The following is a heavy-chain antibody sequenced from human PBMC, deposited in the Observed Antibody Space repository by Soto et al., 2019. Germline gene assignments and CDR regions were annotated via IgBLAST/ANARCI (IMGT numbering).Heavy chain of an antibody. V-gene: IGHV1-46*01. Sequence: GASVKVSCKTSGYPFTSYHLHWVRQAPGEGLEWMGTSIPSDGSTPFAQKFESRVTMTSDTSTNTVYMELGSLRSEDTAIYYCARVLTDSNGWYNFDYWGQGALVTVSS. CDR3: ARVLTDSNGWYNFDY. CDR1: GYPFTSYH. CDR2: SIPSDGST. D-gene: IGHD6-19*01. J-gene: IGHJ4*02.